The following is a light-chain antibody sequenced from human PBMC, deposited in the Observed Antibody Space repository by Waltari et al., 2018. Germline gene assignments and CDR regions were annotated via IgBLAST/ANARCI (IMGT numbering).Light chain of an antibody. CDR1: QTINKF. J-gene: IGKJ5*01. V-gene: IGKV1-39*01. CDR3: QQSYSPPQNT. Sequence: SQMTQSPSSLSASVGDRVTITYRAIQTINKFLNWYQHQPGKAPKLLIYGASSLYSGVPSRFSGSGSGTDVSLTINGLQPEDSATDYCQQSYSPPQNTFGQGTQVEI. CDR2: GAS.